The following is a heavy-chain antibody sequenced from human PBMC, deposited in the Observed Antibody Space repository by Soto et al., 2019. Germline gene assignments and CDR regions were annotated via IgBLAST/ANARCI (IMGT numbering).Heavy chain of an antibody. D-gene: IGHD3-10*01. CDR2: VYYSAST. CDR3: ANLTYRYGSGRSYITNWFDP. CDR1: GGSVDVGTSP. Sequence: CTVAGGSVDVGTSPRSCIRQPPGKGLDWSRYVYYSASTNYTPSLQSRVTISVDTSKNQFSLKLSSETAADTAVYYCANLTYRYGSGRSYITNWFDPWGQGTLVTGSS. J-gene: IGHJ5*02. V-gene: IGHV4-61*01.